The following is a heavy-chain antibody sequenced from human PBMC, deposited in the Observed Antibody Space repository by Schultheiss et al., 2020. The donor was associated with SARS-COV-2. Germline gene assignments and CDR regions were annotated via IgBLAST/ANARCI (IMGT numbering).Heavy chain of an antibody. J-gene: IGHJ3*02. D-gene: IGHD3-10*01. Sequence: GGSLRLSCAASGFTFSSYAMSWVRQAPGKGLEWVSSISSSSSYIYYADSVKGRFTISRDNAKNSLYLQMNSLRAEDTAVYYCARRISGRDAFDIWGQGTMVTVSS. CDR2: ISSSSSYI. CDR3: ARRISGRDAFDI. V-gene: IGHV3-21*01. CDR1: GFTFSSYA.